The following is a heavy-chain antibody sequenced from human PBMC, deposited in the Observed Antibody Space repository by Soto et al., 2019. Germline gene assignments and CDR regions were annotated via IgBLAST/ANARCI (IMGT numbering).Heavy chain of an antibody. CDR3: AKGLLNGRWYAAD. V-gene: IGHV3-23*01. Sequence: GGSLRLSCETSGFTLSSCVMTWVRQAPGKGLEWVAVITKSGDTDYADSVKGRFTISRDNSKNTVYLQMNSLRAEDTAVYYCAKGLLNGRWYAADWGQGALVTVSS. D-gene: IGHD6-13*01. CDR1: GFTLSSCV. J-gene: IGHJ4*02. CDR2: ITKSGDT.